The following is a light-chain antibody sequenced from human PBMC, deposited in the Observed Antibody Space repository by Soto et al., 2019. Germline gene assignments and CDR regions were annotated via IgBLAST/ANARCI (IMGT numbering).Light chain of an antibody. Sequence: VLMTQSPLSLPVTLGQPASISCKSSQSLVYSGGNTYLNWFQQRPGRSPRRLIYKVSNRDSGVPARFSGSGSGTDFALKISRVEAEDVGVYYCMQGTHWPITFGQGTRLEI. J-gene: IGKJ5*01. V-gene: IGKV2-30*01. CDR2: KVS. CDR1: QSLVYSGGNTY. CDR3: MQGTHWPIT.